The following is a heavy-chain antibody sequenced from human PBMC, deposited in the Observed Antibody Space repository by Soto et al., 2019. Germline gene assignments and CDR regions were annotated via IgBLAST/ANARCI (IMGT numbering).Heavy chain of an antibody. CDR1: GGTFSSYA. J-gene: IGHJ4*02. CDR2: IIPIFGTA. D-gene: IGHD4-4*01. CDR3: ARGDDYSNYDSNY. Sequence: SVKVSCKASGGTFSSYAISWVRQAPGQGLEWMGGIIPIFGTANYAQKFQGRVTITADESTSTAYMELSSLRSEDTAVYYCARGDDYSNYDSNYWGQGTLVTVSS. V-gene: IGHV1-69*13.